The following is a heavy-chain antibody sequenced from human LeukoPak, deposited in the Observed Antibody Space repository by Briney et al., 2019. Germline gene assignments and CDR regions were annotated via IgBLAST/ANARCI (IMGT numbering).Heavy chain of an antibody. J-gene: IGHJ5*02. V-gene: IGHV4-34*01. CDR1: GGSFSGYY. D-gene: IGHD6-19*01. Sequence: KPSETLSLTCAVYGGSFSGYYWSWIRQPPGKGLEWIGEINHSGGTNYNPSLKSRVTISVDTSKNQFSLKLSSVTAADTAVYYCARTAVIAVAGTSNWFDPWGQGTLVTVSS. CDR3: ARTAVIAVAGTSNWFDP. CDR2: INHSGGT.